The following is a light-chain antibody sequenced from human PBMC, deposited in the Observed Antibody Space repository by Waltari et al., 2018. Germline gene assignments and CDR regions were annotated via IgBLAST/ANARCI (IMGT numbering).Light chain of an antibody. V-gene: IGLV2-8*01. CDR3: SSRAGTNYPYL. Sequence: QSALTQPPSASGSPGQSVTISCTGTSSDVGAYNYVPWYQQFPGKAPKLMISEVTRRPAGVPDRFAGSKSGNTAALTVSGLQPEDEADYYCSSRAGTNYPYLVGTGTKRYVL. J-gene: IGLJ1*01. CDR2: EVT. CDR1: SSDVGAYNY.